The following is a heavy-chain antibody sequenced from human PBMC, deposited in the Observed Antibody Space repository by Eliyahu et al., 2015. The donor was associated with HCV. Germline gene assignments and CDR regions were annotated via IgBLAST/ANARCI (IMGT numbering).Heavy chain of an antibody. CDR2: IXXDGSST. CDR3: AREGYYYDSQGAYWFDP. V-gene: IGHV3-74*01. Sequence: EVQLVESGGGLVQPGGSLRLXCAASXFTFXSYWMXWVRQAPGKGLVWVSXIXXDGSSTSYADSVKGRFTISRDNAKNTLYLQMNSLRAEDTAVYYCAREGYYYDSQGAYWFDPWGQGTLVTVSS. CDR1: XFTFXSYW. J-gene: IGHJ5*02. D-gene: IGHD3-22*01.